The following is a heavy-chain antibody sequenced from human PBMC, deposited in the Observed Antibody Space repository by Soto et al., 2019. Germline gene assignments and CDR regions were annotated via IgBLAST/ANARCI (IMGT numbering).Heavy chain of an antibody. CDR3: ARDVNDFWSGYLY. CDR2: LWYDGSNI. D-gene: IGHD3-3*01. J-gene: IGHJ4*02. V-gene: IGHV3-33*01. CDR1: GFTFSSYA. Sequence: QVQLVESGGGVVQPGKSLRLSCTTSGFTFSSYAMHWVRQAPGKGQEWVAVLWYDGSNIQYADSVKGRFTISRDNSKSTVYLQMDSLRAEDTAVYYCARDVNDFWSGYLYWGQGTLVTVSS.